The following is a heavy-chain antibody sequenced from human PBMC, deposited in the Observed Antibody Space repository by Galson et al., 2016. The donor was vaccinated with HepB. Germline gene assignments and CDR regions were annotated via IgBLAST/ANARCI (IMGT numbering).Heavy chain of an antibody. Sequence: SVKVSCKASQYIFSDYNIHWVRQAPGQGLEWMGLIKPKTGDTKYAEKFQGRVTLTMDTSITTAYVELSRLTSGDTAFYFCAAAAPILNWGFNYWGQGVLVTVSS. D-gene: IGHD6-25*01. CDR1: QYIFSDYN. J-gene: IGHJ4*02. CDR3: AAAAPILNWGFNY. CDR2: IKPKTGDT. V-gene: IGHV1-2*02.